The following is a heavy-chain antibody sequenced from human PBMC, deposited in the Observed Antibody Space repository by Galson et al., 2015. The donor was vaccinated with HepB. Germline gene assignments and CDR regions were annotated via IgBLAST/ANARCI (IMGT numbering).Heavy chain of an antibody. D-gene: IGHD3-10*01. CDR3: SRFAAGGRDAFDV. CDR2: TYYRSKWFS. CDR1: GDSVSSNSAA. Sequence: CAISGDSVSSNSAAWNWIRQSPSRGLEWLGRTYYRSKWFSDYAVFVKSRITINPDTSKNQFSLQLSSVTPEDTAMYFCSRFAAGGRDAFDVWGQGTMLSLSS. V-gene: IGHV6-1*01. J-gene: IGHJ3*01.